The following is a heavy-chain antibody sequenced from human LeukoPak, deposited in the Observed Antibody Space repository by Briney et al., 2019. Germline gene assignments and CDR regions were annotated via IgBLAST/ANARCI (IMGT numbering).Heavy chain of an antibody. J-gene: IGHJ4*02. Sequence: SETLPLTCTVSGGSISSYYWSWIRQPAGKGLEWIGRIYSTGSTNYNPSLKSRVTMSVDTSKNQFSLRLRSVTAADTAVYYCARQIASAGTAGFDFWGQEALVTVSS. D-gene: IGHD6-13*01. V-gene: IGHV4-4*07. CDR3: ARQIASAGTAGFDF. CDR1: GGSISSYY. CDR2: IYSTGST.